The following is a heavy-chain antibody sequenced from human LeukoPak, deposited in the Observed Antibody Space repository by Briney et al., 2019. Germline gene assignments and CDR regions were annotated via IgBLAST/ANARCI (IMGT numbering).Heavy chain of an antibody. CDR3: ARPYSSSWYVGNWFDP. CDR1: GGSISSGAYY. CDR2: IYYTGST. J-gene: IGHJ5*02. V-gene: IGHV4-31*03. D-gene: IGHD6-13*01. Sequence: SETLSLTCTVSGGSISSGAYYWSWIRQHPGKGLEWIGYIYYTGSTYYNPSLKSRVTISVDTSKNQFSLKLSSVTAADTAVYYCARPYSSSWYVGNWFDPWGQGTLVTVSS.